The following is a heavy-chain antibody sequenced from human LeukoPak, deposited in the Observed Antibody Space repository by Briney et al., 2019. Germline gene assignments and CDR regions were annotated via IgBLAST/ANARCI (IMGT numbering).Heavy chain of an antibody. Sequence: ASVEVSCKASGYTFTSYYMHWVRQAPGQGLEWMGMINPSGGSTSYAQKFQGRVTMTRDTSTSTAYMEVSSLRSEDTAVYYCARDRYCSGGSCYLTLDYWGQGTLVTVSS. V-gene: IGHV1-46*01. CDR1: GYTFTSYY. D-gene: IGHD2-15*01. J-gene: IGHJ4*02. CDR2: INPSGGST. CDR3: ARDRYCSGGSCYLTLDY.